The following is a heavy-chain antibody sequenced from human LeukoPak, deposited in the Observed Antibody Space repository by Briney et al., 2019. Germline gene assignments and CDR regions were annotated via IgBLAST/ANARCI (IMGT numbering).Heavy chain of an antibody. CDR1: GGSISSYY. V-gene: IGHV4-59*01. Sequence: SQTLSLTCTVSGGSISSYYWSWLRQPPGKGLEWVGYIYYSGSTNYNPSLKSRVTISVDTSKNQFSLKLSSVTAADTAVYYCARSRQEYYYDSSGYLYWGQGTLVTVSS. D-gene: IGHD3-22*01. J-gene: IGHJ4*02. CDR3: ARSRQEYYYDSSGYLY. CDR2: IYYSGST.